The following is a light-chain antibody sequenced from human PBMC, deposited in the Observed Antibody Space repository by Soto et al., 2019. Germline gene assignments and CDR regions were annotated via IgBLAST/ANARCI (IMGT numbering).Light chain of an antibody. J-gene: IGLJ3*02. V-gene: IGLV2-14*01. CDR2: EVT. CDR3: SSYTITSTCV. CDR1: INDVGGYNY. Sequence: QSVLTQPPSASGTPGQRVTISCSGTINDVGGYNYVSWYQHHPGKAPKLMIYEVTNRPSGVSDRFSGSKSGNTASLTISGLQAEDEGDYYCSSYTITSTCVFGGGTKLTVL.